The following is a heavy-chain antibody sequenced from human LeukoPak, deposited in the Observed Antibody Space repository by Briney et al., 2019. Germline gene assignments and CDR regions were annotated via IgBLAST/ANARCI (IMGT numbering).Heavy chain of an antibody. V-gene: IGHV5-51*01. CDR2: IYPGDSDI. CDR1: GCPFSSFW. CDR3: ARHGAGRYSYGRYYFDY. Sequence: RGESLKISCKASGCPFSSFWIGWVRQLPGKGLEWMGIIYPGDSDIRYSPSFQGHVSISADKSITTTYLEWSGLRASDSAMYYCARHGAGRYSYGRYYFDYWGQGTLVTVSS. D-gene: IGHD5-18*01. J-gene: IGHJ4*02.